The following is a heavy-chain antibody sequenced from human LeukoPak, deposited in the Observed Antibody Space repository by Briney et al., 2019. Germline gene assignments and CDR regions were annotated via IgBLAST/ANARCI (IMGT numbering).Heavy chain of an antibody. D-gene: IGHD3-22*01. V-gene: IGHV5-51*01. CDR1: GYSFTSYW. J-gene: IGHJ3*02. CDR3: ARGPLHYYDSSGYYGAFDI. CDR2: IYPGDSDT. Sequence: GESLKISCKGSGYSFTSYWIGWVRQMPGKGLEWMGIIYPGDSDTRYSPSFQGQVTISADKSISTAYLQWSSLKASDTAMYYCARGPLHYYDSSGYYGAFDIWGQGTMVTVSS.